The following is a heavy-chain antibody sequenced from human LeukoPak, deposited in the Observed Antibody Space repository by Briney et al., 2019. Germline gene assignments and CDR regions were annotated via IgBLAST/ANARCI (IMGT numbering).Heavy chain of an antibody. V-gene: IGHV4-39*07. D-gene: IGHD3-3*01. CDR3: ARDNYDFWSGSHEWFDP. Sequence: SETLSLTCTVSSGSISSSSYYWGWIRQPPGKGLEWIGSIYYSGSTYYNPSLKSRVTISVDTSKNQFSLKLSSVTAADTAVYYCARDNYDFWSGSHEWFDPWGQGTLVTVSS. J-gene: IGHJ5*02. CDR2: IYYSGST. CDR1: SGSISSSSYY.